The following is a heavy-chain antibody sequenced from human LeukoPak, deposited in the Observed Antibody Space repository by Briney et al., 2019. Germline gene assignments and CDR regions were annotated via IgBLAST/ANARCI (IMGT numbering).Heavy chain of an antibody. CDR1: GGSISSGGYY. V-gene: IGHV4-30-2*01. J-gene: IGHJ4*02. CDR3: AREEEAAAALDY. D-gene: IGHD6-13*01. Sequence: SETLSLTCAVSGGSISSGGYYWSWIRQPPGKGLEWIGYIYHSGSTYYNPSLKSRVTISVDRSKNQFSLKLSSVTAADTAVYYCAREEEAAAALDYWGQGTLVTVSS. CDR2: IYHSGST.